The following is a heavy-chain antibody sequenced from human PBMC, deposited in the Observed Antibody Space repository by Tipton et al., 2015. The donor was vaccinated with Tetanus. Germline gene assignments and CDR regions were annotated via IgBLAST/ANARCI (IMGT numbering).Heavy chain of an antibody. V-gene: IGHV1-69*01. Sequence: QLVQSGAEVQKPGSSVKVSCKASGGTFSSYAISWVRQAPGQGLEWMGGIIPIFGTANYAQKFQGRVTITADESTSTAYMELSSLRSEDTAVYYCARVSREGPELELDAFDIWGQGTMVTVSS. CDR3: ARVSREGPELELDAFDI. J-gene: IGHJ3*02. D-gene: IGHD1-7*01. CDR2: IIPIFGTA. CDR1: GGTFSSYA.